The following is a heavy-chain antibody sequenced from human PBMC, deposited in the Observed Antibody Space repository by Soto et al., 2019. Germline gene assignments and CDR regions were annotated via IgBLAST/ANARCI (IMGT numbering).Heavy chain of an antibody. Sequence: PGGSLRLSCAASEFTFSNYAMHWVRQPPGKGLQWLAVISYDGNNKYYADSVEGRFTISRDNSMNTLYLQMNTLRAEDTAVYYCAKVSSAWYAGFFDLWGQGTLVTVSS. D-gene: IGHD2-8*01. V-gene: IGHV3-30*18. CDR1: EFTFSNYA. CDR3: AKVSSAWYAGFFDL. J-gene: IGHJ4*02. CDR2: ISYDGNNK.